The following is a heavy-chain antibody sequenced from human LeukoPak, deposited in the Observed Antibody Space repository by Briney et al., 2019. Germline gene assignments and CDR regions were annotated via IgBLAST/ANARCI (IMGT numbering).Heavy chain of an antibody. CDR3: ARGRDYYFDY. J-gene: IGHJ4*02. D-gene: IGHD2-21*02. CDR2: INHSGST. V-gene: IGHV4-34*01. CDR1: GGSFSGYY. Sequence: SETLSLTCAVYGGSFSGYYWSWIRQPPGKGLEWIGEINHSGSTNYNPSLKSRVTISVDTSKNQFSLELSSVTAADTAVYYCARGRDYYFDYWGQGTLVTVSS.